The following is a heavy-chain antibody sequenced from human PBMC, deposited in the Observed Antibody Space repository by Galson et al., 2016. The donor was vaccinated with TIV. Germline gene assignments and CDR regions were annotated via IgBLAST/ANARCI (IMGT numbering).Heavy chain of an antibody. CDR1: GFSLRTSGMC. Sequence: PALVKPTQTLTLTCSFSGFSLRTSGMCVSWIRQPPGKALEWLARIDWDGDKYYNASLKTRVSISKDTSKNQVVLTMTNMDQVDTGTHYCARNSGHYYGMDVWGQGTTVTVSS. CDR2: IDWDGDK. J-gene: IGHJ6*02. CDR3: ARNSGHYYGMDV. V-gene: IGHV2-70*11.